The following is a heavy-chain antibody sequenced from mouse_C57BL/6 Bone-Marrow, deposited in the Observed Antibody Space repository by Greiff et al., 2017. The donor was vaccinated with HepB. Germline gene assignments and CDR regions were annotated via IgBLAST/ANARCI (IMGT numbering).Heavy chain of an antibody. Sequence: EVQGVESGGGLVKPGGSLKLSCAASGFTFSSYAMSWVRQTPEKRLEWVATISDGGSYTYYPDNVKGRFTISRDNAKNNLYLQMSHLKSEDTAMYYCARDSDYYGTAWFAYWGQGTLVTVSA. CDR3: ARDSDYYGTAWFAY. J-gene: IGHJ3*01. CDR2: ISDGGSYT. D-gene: IGHD2-1*01. V-gene: IGHV5-4*01. CDR1: GFTFSSYA.